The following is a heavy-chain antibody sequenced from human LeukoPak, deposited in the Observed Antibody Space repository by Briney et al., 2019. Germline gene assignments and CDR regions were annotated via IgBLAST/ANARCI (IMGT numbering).Heavy chain of an antibody. V-gene: IGHV4-59*01. Sequence: SETLSLTCTVSGGSISGSHWGWIRQPPGKGLEWIGYIYYTGSTNYNPSLMSRVNISVDTPKNQLSLKLISVTAADTAVYYGARGRWPQLPDNWGQGTLVTVSS. CDR2: IYYTGST. CDR3: ARGRWPQLPDN. CDR1: GGSISGSH. D-gene: IGHD5-24*01. J-gene: IGHJ4*02.